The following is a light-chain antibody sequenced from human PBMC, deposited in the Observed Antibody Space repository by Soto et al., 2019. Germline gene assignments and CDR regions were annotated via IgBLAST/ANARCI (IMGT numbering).Light chain of an antibody. CDR2: GAS. CDR1: QSIPNNF. J-gene: IGKJ2*01. Sequence: EIVLTQSPGTLSLSPGERATLSCRASQSIPNNFLAWYQQKPGQAPRLLIYGASNRVPGIANRFSGSGSGTDFTLTISRLEPEDLAVYYCQQYGSSYTFGQGTKVDIK. V-gene: IGKV3-20*01. CDR3: QQYGSSYT.